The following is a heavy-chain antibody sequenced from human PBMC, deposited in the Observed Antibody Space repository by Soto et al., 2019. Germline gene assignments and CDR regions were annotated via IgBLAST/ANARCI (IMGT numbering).Heavy chain of an antibody. CDR1: GGSISSYY. V-gene: IGHV4-59*01. CDR3: ARGPDSSGWYPGFDY. D-gene: IGHD6-19*01. J-gene: IGHJ4*02. CDR2: IYYSGST. Sequence: PSETLSLTCTVSGGSISSYYWSRIRQPPEKGLEWIGYIYYSGSTRYNPSLKSRVTISVDTSKNQFSLNLSSVTAADTAVYYCARGPDSSGWYPGFDYWGQGTLVTVSS.